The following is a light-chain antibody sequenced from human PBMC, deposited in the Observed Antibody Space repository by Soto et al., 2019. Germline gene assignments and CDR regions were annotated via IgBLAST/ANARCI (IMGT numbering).Light chain of an antibody. CDR3: QQYENYWT. J-gene: IGKJ1*01. V-gene: IGKV1-8*01. Sequence: IRMSQSPSWVSASTGDIVTITFRASQDIGSVLAWYQQKPGTAPKVLISGASNLHGGVPSRFSGSGSGTEFSLTISNLQPDDCATYYCQQYENYWTFGQGTKVDIK. CDR2: GAS. CDR1: QDIGSV.